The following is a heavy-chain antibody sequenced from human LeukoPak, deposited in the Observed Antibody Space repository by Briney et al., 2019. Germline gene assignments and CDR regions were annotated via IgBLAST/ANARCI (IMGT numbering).Heavy chain of an antibody. V-gene: IGHV3-21*01. D-gene: IGHD3-9*01. CDR2: ISTSSSHI. J-gene: IGHJ4*02. CDR1: GFTFSSYA. Sequence: GGSLRLSCAASGFTFSSYAMTWVRQAPGKGLEWVSSISTSSSHIYYADSVKGRFTITRDKAEKSVFLQMNSLRAEDTAVYYCATISLTYHDNDLGFFDSWGRGTLVTVSS. CDR3: ATISLTYHDNDLGFFDS.